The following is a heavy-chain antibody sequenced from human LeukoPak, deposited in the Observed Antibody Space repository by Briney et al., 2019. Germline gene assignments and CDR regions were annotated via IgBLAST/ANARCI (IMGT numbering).Heavy chain of an antibody. CDR3: ASWYYDIWTGYPLIDY. J-gene: IGHJ4*02. V-gene: IGHV4-39*07. CDR2: IYYSGGT. D-gene: IGHD3-9*01. CDR1: GASIRSSSHY. Sequence: PSETLSLTCTVSGASIRSSSHYWGWIRQPPGKGLEWISSIYYSGGTYYNPSLESRVIISVDTSKNQFSLQLISVTAADTAVYYCASWYYDIWTGYPLIDYWGQGTLVTVSS.